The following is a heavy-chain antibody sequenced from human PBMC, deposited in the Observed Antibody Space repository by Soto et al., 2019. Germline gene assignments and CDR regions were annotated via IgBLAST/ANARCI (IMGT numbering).Heavy chain of an antibody. CDR3: ARDGDIVVVPAAVQYYYYYGMDV. J-gene: IGHJ6*02. CDR1: GDRVSSNSAA. Sequence: QSPTLSLPCAISGDRVSSNSAAWNWIRQSPSRGLEWLGRTYYRSKWYNDYAVSVKSRITINPDTSKNQFSLQLNSVTPEDTAVYYCARDGDIVVVPAAVQYYYYYGMDVWGQGTTVTVSS. CDR2: TYYRSKWYN. D-gene: IGHD2-2*01. V-gene: IGHV6-1*01.